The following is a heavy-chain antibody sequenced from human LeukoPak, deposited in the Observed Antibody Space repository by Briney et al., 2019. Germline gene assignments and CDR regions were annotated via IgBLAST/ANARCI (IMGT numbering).Heavy chain of an antibody. V-gene: IGHV4-59*01. CDR2: IYYSGST. D-gene: IGHD5-24*01. J-gene: IGHJ3*02. CDR3: AREEEGDDDAFDI. Sequence: SETLSLTCTVSGGSISSYYWSWIRQPPGKGLEWIGYIYYSGSTNYNPSLKSRVTISVGTSKNQFSLKLSTVTAADTAVYYCAREEEGDDDAFDIWGQGTMVTVSS. CDR1: GGSISSYY.